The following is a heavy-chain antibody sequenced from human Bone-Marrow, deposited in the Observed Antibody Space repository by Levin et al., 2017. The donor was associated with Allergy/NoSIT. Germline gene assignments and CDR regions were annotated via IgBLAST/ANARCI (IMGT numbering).Heavy chain of an antibody. CDR1: GFTVSSAY. J-gene: IGHJ4*02. V-gene: IGHV3-53*01. CDR2: IYSGGST. CDR3: ARAGSHYDTLTGYFD. D-gene: IGHD3-9*01. Sequence: GGSLRLSCAASGFTVSSAYMNWVRQAPGKGLEWVSVIYSGGSTYYADSVKGRFTISRDNSKNTVYLQMNSLRAGDTAVYYCARAGSHYDTLTGYFDWGQGTLVNVSS.